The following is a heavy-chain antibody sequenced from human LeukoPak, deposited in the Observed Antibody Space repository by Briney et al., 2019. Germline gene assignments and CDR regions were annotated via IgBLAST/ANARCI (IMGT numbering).Heavy chain of an antibody. Sequence: GGSLRLSCAASGFRLSSYAMSWVREAPGKRLEWISSISGSVGNTNYADSVKGRFTISRDNSKNTLYLQMNSLTAEDTAVYYCARALGGGSAMDVWGQGTTVTVSS. D-gene: IGHD3-16*01. CDR3: ARALGGGSAMDV. V-gene: IGHV3-23*01. J-gene: IGHJ6*02. CDR2: ISGSVGNT. CDR1: GFRLSSYA.